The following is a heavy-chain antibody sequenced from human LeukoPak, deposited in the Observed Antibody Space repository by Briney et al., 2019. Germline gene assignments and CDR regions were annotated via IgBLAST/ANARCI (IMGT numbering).Heavy chain of an antibody. CDR1: GFTFSNAW. Sequence: GGSLRLSCAASGFTFSNAWMSWVRQAPGKGLEWVGRIKSITDGGTTEYAAPVKDRFTISRHDTKNTLYLQMNSLKTEDTAVYYCTTDWRWLQLNYWGQGTLVTVSS. J-gene: IGHJ4*02. CDR2: IKSITDGGTT. CDR3: TTDWRWLQLNY. D-gene: IGHD5-24*01. V-gene: IGHV3-15*01.